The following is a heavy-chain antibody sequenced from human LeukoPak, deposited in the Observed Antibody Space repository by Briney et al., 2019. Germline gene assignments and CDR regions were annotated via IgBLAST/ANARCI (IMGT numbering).Heavy chain of an antibody. CDR2: INHSGST. Sequence: PSETLSLTCVVYDDSFSAYYWSWIRQPPGKGLEWIGEINHSGSTYYNPSLKSRVTISVDTSKNQFSLKLSSVTAADTAVYYCARTLRGARYSGYPFNYWGQGTLVAVSS. CDR1: DDSFSAYY. D-gene: IGHD5-12*01. CDR3: ARTLRGARYSGYPFNY. V-gene: IGHV4-34*01. J-gene: IGHJ4*02.